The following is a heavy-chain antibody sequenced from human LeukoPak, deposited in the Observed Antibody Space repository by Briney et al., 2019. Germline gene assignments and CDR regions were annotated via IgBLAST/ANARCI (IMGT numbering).Heavy chain of an antibody. J-gene: IGHJ4*02. CDR2: INTNTENP. Sequence: ASVKVSCKASGYTFTSYAMNWVRQAPGQGLEWMGWINTNTENPTYAQGFTGRFVFSLDTSVSTAYLQISSLKAEDTAVYYCARVRRCSGGSCYDMDYWGQGTLVTVSS. CDR3: ARVRRCSGGSCYDMDY. V-gene: IGHV7-4-1*02. CDR1: GYTFTSYA. D-gene: IGHD2-15*01.